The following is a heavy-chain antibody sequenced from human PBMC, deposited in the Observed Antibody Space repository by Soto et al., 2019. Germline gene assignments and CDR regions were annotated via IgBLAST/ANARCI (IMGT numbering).Heavy chain of an antibody. D-gene: IGHD2-15*01. CDR1: GFTFSNFA. J-gene: IGHJ4*02. CDR3: AKLDCSGGTCYFGSVVWAMFYFDY. V-gene: IGHV3-23*01. CDR2: ISSSGGST. Sequence: PGGSLRLSCAASGFTFSNFAMSWVRQAPGKGLVWVSAISSSGGSTYYADSVKGRFTISRDNSKNTLYLQMSSLRAEDTAVYYCAKLDCSGGTCYFGSVVWAMFYFDYWGQGTLVTVSS.